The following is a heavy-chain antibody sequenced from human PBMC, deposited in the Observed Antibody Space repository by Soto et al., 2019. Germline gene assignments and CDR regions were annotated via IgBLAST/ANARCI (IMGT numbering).Heavy chain of an antibody. V-gene: IGHV4-39*01. J-gene: IGHJ3*02. CDR1: GGSISSSNYY. Sequence: SETVSLTCTVSGGSISSSNYYWGLIRQPPGKGLEWIGSIYYSGSTSYNSSLKSRVTISVDTSKNQFSLRLSSVTAADTAVYYCASPTLGAFDMWGQGTMVTVSS. D-gene: IGHD3-16*01. CDR2: IYYSGST. CDR3: ASPTLGAFDM.